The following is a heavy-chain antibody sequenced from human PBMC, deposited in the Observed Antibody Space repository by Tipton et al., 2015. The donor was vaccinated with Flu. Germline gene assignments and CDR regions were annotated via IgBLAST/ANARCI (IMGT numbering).Heavy chain of an antibody. V-gene: IGHV1-18*04. Sequence: QLVQSGPEVKKPGASVKVSCKASGYTFTSYGISWVRQAPGQGLEWMGWISAYNGNTNYAQKLQGRVTMTTDTSTSTAYMELRSLRSDDTAVYYCARETSITIFGVAVIDRYLVAFDIWGQGTMVTVSS. CDR1: GYTFTSYG. D-gene: IGHD3-3*01. J-gene: IGHJ3*02. CDR2: ISAYNGNT. CDR3: ARETSITIFGVAVIDRYLVAFDI.